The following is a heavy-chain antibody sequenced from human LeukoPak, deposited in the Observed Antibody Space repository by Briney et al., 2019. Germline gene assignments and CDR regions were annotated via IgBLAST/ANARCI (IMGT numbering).Heavy chain of an antibody. J-gene: IGHJ4*02. D-gene: IGHD3-22*01. CDR3: ATRPGGNYYDSSGYYTHFDY. CDR2: ISGSGGNT. V-gene: IGHV3-23*01. CDR1: GFTFSSYA. Sequence: GGSLRLSCAASGFTFSSYAMSWVRQAPGKGLEWVSAISGSGGNTYYADSVKGRFTISRDNSKNTLYLQMNSLRAEDTAVYYCATRPGGNYYDSSGYYTHFDYWGQGTLVTVSS.